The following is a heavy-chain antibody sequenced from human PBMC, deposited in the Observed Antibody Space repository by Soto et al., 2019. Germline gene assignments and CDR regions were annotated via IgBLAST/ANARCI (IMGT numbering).Heavy chain of an antibody. CDR2: IIPIFGTA. CDR1: GGTFSSYA. D-gene: IGHD6-13*01. CDR3: ARNVIAAHYYYYGMDV. J-gene: IGHJ6*02. V-gene: IGHV1-69*06. Sequence: QLQLVQSGAEVKKPGSSVKVSCKASGGTFSSYAISWVRQAPGQGLEWMGGIIPIFGTANYAQKYQGRVTITADKSTSTAYMELSSLRSEDTAVYYCARNVIAAHYYYYGMDVWGQGTTVTVSS.